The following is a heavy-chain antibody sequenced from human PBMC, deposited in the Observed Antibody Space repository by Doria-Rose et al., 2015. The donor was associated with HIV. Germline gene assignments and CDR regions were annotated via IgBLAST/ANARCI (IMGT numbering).Heavy chain of an antibody. J-gene: IGHJ4*02. CDR3: ARDGYYGSTYYFDY. Sequence: TLSLTCTVSGGSIGSGSYSWSWIRQPAGKGLEWIGRVYTSGSTYYSPSLKSRVTISVNTSKYQFSLKLSSVTAADTAVYYCARDGYYGSTYYFDYWGQGTLVTVSS. V-gene: IGHV4-61*02. D-gene: IGHD3-10*01. CDR1: GGSIGSGSYS. CDR2: VYTSGST.